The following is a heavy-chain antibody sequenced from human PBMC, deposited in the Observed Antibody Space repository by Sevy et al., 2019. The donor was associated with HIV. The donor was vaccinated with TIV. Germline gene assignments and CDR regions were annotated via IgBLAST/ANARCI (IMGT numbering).Heavy chain of an antibody. CDR3: AKVGTSGSYRTPYYYYKDV. Sequence: GGSLRLSCAASGFTFSSYGMHWVRQAPGKGLEWVAVISYDGSNKYYADSVKGRFTISRENSKNTLYLQMNSLRAEDTAVYYCAKVGTSGSYRTPYYYYKDVWGKGTTVTVSS. V-gene: IGHV3-30*18. CDR2: ISYDGSNK. D-gene: IGHD1-26*01. CDR1: GFTFSSYG. J-gene: IGHJ6*03.